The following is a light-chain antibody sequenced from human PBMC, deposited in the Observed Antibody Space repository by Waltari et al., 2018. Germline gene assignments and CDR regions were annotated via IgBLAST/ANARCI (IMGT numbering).Light chain of an antibody. J-gene: IGKJ1*01. CDR3: QKHDRLPAT. CDR1: QSIGRY. V-gene: IGKV3-20*01. CDR2: GAS. Sequence: EIVLTQSPDTLSLSPGERATLSCRASQSIGRYLVWYQQKPGQAPRLLIYGASTRASGIPDRFSGSGSGTDFSLTISRLEHEDFAVYHCQKHDRLPATFGQGTKVEIK.